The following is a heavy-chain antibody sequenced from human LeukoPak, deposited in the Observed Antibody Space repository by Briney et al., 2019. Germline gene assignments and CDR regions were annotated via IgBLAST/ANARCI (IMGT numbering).Heavy chain of an antibody. CDR2: IYYSGST. J-gene: IGHJ4*02. CDR3: ARVRGGYAMLFDY. CDR1: RGSISSYY. D-gene: IGHD5-12*01. V-gene: IGHV4-59*01. Sequence: PSETLSLTCTVSRGSISSYYWSWIRQPPGKGLEWIGYIYYSGSTNYNPSLKSRVTISVDTSKNQFSLKLSSVTAADTAVYYCARVRGGYAMLFDYWGQGTLVTVSS.